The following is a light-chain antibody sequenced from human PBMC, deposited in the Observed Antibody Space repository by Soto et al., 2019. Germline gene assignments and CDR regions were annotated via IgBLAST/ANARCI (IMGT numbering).Light chain of an antibody. V-gene: IGKV3-20*01. CDR1: QSVSSSY. Sequence: LTHSPGTLSLSPGERATLSCRASQSVSSSYLAWYQQKPGQAPRLLIYGASSRATGIPDRFSGSGSGTDFTLTISRLEPEDFAVYYCQQYGSSPPITFGQGIRLEIK. J-gene: IGKJ5*01. CDR3: QQYGSSPPIT. CDR2: GAS.